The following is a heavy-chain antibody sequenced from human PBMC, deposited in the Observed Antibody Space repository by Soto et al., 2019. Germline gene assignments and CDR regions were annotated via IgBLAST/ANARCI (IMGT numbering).Heavy chain of an antibody. CDR3: ARGRYYGSGSYFTY. Sequence: QVQLQQWGARLLKPSETLSLTCGVYGGSFSGYYWSWIRQPPGKGLEWIGEINHSGSTNYNPSLSGRVTISRDPPKSQFSLQLLSMTAADTAVYYCARGRYYGSGSYFTYWGQGILVTVSS. V-gene: IGHV4-34*01. CDR1: GGSFSGYY. J-gene: IGHJ4*02. D-gene: IGHD3-10*01. CDR2: INHSGST.